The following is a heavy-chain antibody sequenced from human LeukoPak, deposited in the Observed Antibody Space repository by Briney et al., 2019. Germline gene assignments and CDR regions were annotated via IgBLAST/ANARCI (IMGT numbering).Heavy chain of an antibody. CDR2: IYSGGST. Sequence: GGSLRLSCAASGFTVRSNYMSWVRQAPGKGLEWVSVIYSGGSTYYADSVKGRFTISRDNSKNTLYLQMTSLRAEDTAVYYCARAAAAGPFDYWGQGTLVTVSS. CDR1: GFTVRSNY. J-gene: IGHJ4*02. CDR3: ARAAAAGPFDY. V-gene: IGHV3-66*01. D-gene: IGHD6-13*01.